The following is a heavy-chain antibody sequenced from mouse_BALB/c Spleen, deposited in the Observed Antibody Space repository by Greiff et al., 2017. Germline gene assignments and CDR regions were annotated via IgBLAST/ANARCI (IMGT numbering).Heavy chain of an antibody. Sequence: VQLKESGPGLVKPSQSLSLTCTVTGYSITSDYAWNWIRQFPGNKLEWMGYISYSGSTSYNPSLKSRISITRDTSKNQFFLQLNSVTTEDTATYYCARWGDLLRAYWGQGTLVTVSA. D-gene: IGHD2-1*01. V-gene: IGHV3-2*02. CDR2: ISYSGST. CDR1: GYSITSDYA. CDR3: ARWGDLLRAY. J-gene: IGHJ3*01.